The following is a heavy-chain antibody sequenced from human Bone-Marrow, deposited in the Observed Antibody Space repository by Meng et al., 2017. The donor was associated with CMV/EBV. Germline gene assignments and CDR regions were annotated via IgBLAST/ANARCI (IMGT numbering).Heavy chain of an antibody. V-gene: IGHV4-39*07. CDR2: IYYSGST. CDR3: ARDPPITIFGVVDYYYGMDV. CDR1: SSYY. Sequence: SSYYWGWIRQPPGKGLEWIGSIYYSGSTYYNPSLKSRVTISVDTSKNQFSLKLSSVTAADTAVYYCARDPPITIFGVVDYYYGMDVWGQGTTVTVSS. J-gene: IGHJ6*02. D-gene: IGHD3-3*01.